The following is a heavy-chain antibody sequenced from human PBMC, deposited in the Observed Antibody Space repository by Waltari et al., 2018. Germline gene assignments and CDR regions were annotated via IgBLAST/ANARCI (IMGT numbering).Heavy chain of an antibody. CDR2: IHPSGST. D-gene: IGHD1-20*01. Sequence: QVQLQQWGAGLLKSSETLSLTCAVYGGSFSGYYGSWIRQPPGKELEWIGEIHPSGSTDYKSSPQSRVTIMLDTSKNHLSLKLTSVTAADTAVYYCARGLDNAKTGYWGQGTLVTVSS. CDR1: GGSFSGYY. J-gene: IGHJ4*02. V-gene: IGHV4-34*01. CDR3: ARGLDNAKTGY.